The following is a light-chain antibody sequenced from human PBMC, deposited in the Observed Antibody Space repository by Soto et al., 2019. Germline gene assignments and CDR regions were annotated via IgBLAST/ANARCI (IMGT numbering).Light chain of an antibody. CDR1: SSDVGGYNY. CDR3: SSYTSRGTYV. Sequence: QSVLTQPASVSGSPGQSITISCTGTSSDVGGYNYVSWYQQYPGKAPKLIIFEVSYRPSGISNRFPGSKSGNTASLTISGLQAEDEADYYCSSYTSRGTYVFGTGTKVTVL. CDR2: EVS. V-gene: IGLV2-14*01. J-gene: IGLJ1*01.